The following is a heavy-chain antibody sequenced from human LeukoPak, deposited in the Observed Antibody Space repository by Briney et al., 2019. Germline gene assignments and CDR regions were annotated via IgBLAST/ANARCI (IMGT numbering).Heavy chain of an antibody. D-gene: IGHD2-2*01. CDR1: GYTFTSYD. J-gene: IGHJ5*02. CDR3: ARLPHRVPHNWFDP. Sequence: ASVKVSCKASGYTFTSYDINWVRQAAGQGLEWMGWMNPHSANAGYAQKFQGRVTMTRDTSINTAYMELSSLRSDDTAVYYCARLPHRVPHNWFDPWGQGTLVTVST. V-gene: IGHV1-8*01. CDR2: MNPHSANA.